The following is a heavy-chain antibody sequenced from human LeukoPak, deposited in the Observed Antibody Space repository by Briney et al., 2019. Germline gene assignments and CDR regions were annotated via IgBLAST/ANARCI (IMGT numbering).Heavy chain of an antibody. Sequence: SETLSLTCTVSGGSLSSYYWSWIRQPAGKGLEWIGRIYTSGSTNYNPSLKSRVTMPVDTSKNQLSLKLSSVTAADTAVYYRARATVTTSELDLWGQGTLVTVSS. D-gene: IGHD4-11*01. CDR2: IYTSGST. J-gene: IGHJ5*02. CDR3: ARATVTTSELDL. CDR1: GGSLSSYY. V-gene: IGHV4-4*07.